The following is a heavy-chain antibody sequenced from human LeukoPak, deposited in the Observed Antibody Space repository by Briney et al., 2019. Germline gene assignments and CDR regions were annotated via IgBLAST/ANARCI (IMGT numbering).Heavy chain of an antibody. CDR3: ARGRRGYSYGPYYYGMDV. J-gene: IGHJ6*02. D-gene: IGHD5-18*01. CDR1: GFTFSSYA. CDR2: ISSSGSTI. V-gene: IGHV3-48*04. Sequence: PGGSLRLSCAASGFTFSSYAMHWVRQAPGKGLEWVSYISSSGSTIYYADSVKGRFTISRDNAKNSLYLQMNSLRAEDTAVYYCARGRRGYSYGPYYYGMDVWGQGTTVTVSS.